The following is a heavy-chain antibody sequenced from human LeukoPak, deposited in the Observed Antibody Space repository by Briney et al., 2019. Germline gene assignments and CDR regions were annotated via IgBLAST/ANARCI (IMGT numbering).Heavy chain of an antibody. V-gene: IGHV3-30*02. CDR2: IRNDGSNK. J-gene: IGHJ4*02. CDR1: GFTFSSYG. CDR3: AKDAAASYYDSSGYYNYFDY. Sequence: PGGSLRLSCAASGFTFSSYGMHWVRQAPGKGLEWVAFIRNDGSNKYYADSVKGRFTISRDNSKNTLYLQMNSLRAEDTAVYYCAKDAAASYYDSSGYYNYFDYWGQGTLVTVSS. D-gene: IGHD3-22*01.